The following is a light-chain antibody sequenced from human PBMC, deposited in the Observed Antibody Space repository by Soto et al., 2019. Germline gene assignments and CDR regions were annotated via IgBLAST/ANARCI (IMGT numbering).Light chain of an antibody. J-gene: IGKJ1*01. CDR3: QQYNTFWT. CDR1: QRISTW. V-gene: IGKV1-5*01. Sequence: DIQMTQSPSTLSASVGDGVTITCRASQRISTWLAWYQQKPGKAPKLMMSDASSLETGVPSRFSGSGSGTEFTLTINSLQPDDFATYYCQQYNTFWTCGQGTKVDIK. CDR2: DAS.